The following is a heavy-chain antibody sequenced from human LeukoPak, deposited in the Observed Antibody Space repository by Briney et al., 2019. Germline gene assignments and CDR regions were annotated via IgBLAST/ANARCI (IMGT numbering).Heavy chain of an antibody. CDR1: GDSLNTYY. V-gene: IGHV4-59*01. J-gene: IGHJ5*02. Sequence: PSETLSLTCTVSGDSLNTYYWTWIRQTPGKELEWIRFVASSGTSNYNPTLKSQVSISKDTSKNQFHLALTAVTPADPAVYYCARVVRGVVTSNWFDPWGQGTLVSVSS. D-gene: IGHD2-21*02. CDR2: VASSGTS. CDR3: ARVVRGVVTSNWFDP.